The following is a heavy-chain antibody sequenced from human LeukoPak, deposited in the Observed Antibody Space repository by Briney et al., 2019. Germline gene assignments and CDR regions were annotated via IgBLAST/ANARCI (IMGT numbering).Heavy chain of an antibody. D-gene: IGHD3-22*01. CDR1: GFTFSSYS. Sequence: GGSLRLSCAASGFTFSSYSMNWVRQAPGKGLEWVSYISSSSSTIYYADSVKGRFTISRDNAKNSLYLQMNSLRAEDTAVYYCARDRNYYDSSGYYDAFDTWGQGTMVTVSS. V-gene: IGHV3-48*04. CDR2: ISSSSSTI. J-gene: IGHJ3*02. CDR3: ARDRNYYDSSGYYDAFDT.